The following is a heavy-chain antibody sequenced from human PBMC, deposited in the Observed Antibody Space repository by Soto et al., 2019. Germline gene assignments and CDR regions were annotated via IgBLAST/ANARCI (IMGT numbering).Heavy chain of an antibody. CDR1: GFTFDDYA. Sequence: GGSLRLSCAASGFTFDDYAMHWVRQAPGKGLEWVSGISWNSGSIGYADSVRGRFTISRDNAKNSLYLQMNSLRAEDTALYYCAKDYDSSGYYCDYWGQGTLVTVSS. V-gene: IGHV3-9*01. J-gene: IGHJ4*02. CDR2: ISWNSGSI. D-gene: IGHD3-22*01. CDR3: AKDYDSSGYYCDY.